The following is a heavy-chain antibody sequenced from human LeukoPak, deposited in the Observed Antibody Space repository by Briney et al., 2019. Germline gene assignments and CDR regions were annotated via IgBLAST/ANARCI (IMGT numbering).Heavy chain of an antibody. J-gene: IGHJ3*02. CDR3: ARDNNIGYDILAGYMPPSAFDI. Sequence: GGSLRLSCAASGFTFSSYSMAWVRQGPGKGLEWISYITSSSAVFYADSVRGRFTISKDKATDSLYLQMNGLRAEDSAVYYCARDNNIGYDILAGYMPPSAFDIWGQGTMVTVSS. D-gene: IGHD3-9*01. V-gene: IGHV3-48*01. CDR1: GFTFSSYS. CDR2: ITSSSAV.